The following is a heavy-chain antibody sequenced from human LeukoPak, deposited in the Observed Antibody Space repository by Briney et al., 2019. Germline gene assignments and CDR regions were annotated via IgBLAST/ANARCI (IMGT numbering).Heavy chain of an antibody. CDR1: GFIFSNYG. D-gene: IGHD6-25*01. V-gene: IGHV3-23*01. CDR3: AKSGEGGYYHPH. CDR2: ISSSGTRT. J-gene: IGHJ4*02. Sequence: GSLRLSCAASGFIFSNYGMTWVRQAPGKGPEWVSTISSSGTRTYYADSVKGRFTISRDNSKNTDLQMNSLRVEDTAVYYCAKSGEGGYYHPHWGLGTLVTVSS.